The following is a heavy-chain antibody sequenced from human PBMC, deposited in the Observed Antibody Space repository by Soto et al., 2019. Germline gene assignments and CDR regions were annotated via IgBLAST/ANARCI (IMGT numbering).Heavy chain of an antibody. J-gene: IGHJ5*02. CDR2: INPNSGGT. CDR3: ARDPTYYYDSSGYYYPNWFDP. V-gene: IGHV1-2*02. Sequence: ASVKVSCKASGYTFTGYYMHWVRQAPGQGLGWMGWINPNSGGTNYAQKFQGRVTMTRDTSISTAYMELSRLRSDDTAVYYCARDPTYYYDSSGYYYPNWFDPWGQGTLVTVSS. CDR1: GYTFTGYY. D-gene: IGHD3-22*01.